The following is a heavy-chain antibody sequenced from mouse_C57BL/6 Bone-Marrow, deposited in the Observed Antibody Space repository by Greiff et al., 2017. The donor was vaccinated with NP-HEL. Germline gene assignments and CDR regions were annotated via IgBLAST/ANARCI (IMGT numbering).Heavy chain of an antibody. CDR3: ARDSETGTDYFDY. Sequence: EVKVEESGPGLVKPSQSLSLTCSVTGYSITSGYYWNWIRQFPGNKLEWMGYISYDGSNNYNPSLKNRISITRDTSKNQFFLKLNSVTTEDTATYYCARDSETGTDYFDYWGQGTTLTVSS. D-gene: IGHD4-1*01. V-gene: IGHV3-6*01. CDR2: ISYDGSN. J-gene: IGHJ2*01. CDR1: GYSITSGYY.